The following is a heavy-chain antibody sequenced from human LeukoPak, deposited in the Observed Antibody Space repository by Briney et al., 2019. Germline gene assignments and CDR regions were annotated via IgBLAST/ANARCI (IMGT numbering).Heavy chain of an antibody. CDR2: IYPGDSDT. V-gene: IGHV5-51*01. CDR3: ATLAVAGTPSHFDY. J-gene: IGHJ4*02. D-gene: IGHD6-19*01. CDR1: GYTFINYW. Sequence: GESLKISCKGSGYTFINYWIGWVRQMPGKGLEWMGIIYPGDSDTRYSPSFQGQVTISADKSISTAYLQWSSLKASDTAMYYCATLAVAGTPSHFDYWGQGTLVTVSS.